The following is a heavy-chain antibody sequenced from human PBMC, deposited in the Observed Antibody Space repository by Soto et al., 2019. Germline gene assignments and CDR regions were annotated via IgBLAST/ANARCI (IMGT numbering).Heavy chain of an antibody. V-gene: IGHV4-30-4*01. CDR2: IYDSGSF. CDR1: GASISSGDYF. Sequence: PSETLSLTCTVSGASISSGDYFWSWIRQSPGKGLEWIGYIYDSGSFYYNPSLKSRVSMSVDTSKNQFSLKLRSVTAADTAVYYCAREKGYISGPKNFDYWGQGTLVTVS. D-gene: IGHD5-12*01. CDR3: AREKGYISGPKNFDY. J-gene: IGHJ4*02.